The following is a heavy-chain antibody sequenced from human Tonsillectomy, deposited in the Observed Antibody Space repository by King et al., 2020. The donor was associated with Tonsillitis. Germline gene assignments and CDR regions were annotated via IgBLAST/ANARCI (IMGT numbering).Heavy chain of an antibody. CDR2: IRGDGGET. D-gene: IGHD3-10*01. CDR3: ARDKVLGSASYDS. CDR1: GFTFSSYW. J-gene: IGHJ5*01. V-gene: IGHV3-74*01. Sequence: VQLVESGGGLVQPGGSLRLSCAASGFTFSSYWMHWVRHPPGRGLVWLSRIRGDGGETNYADSVRGRFTISRDNAKNTLYLQMDSLTTEATAIYYCARDKVLGSASYDSWGQGALVTVSS.